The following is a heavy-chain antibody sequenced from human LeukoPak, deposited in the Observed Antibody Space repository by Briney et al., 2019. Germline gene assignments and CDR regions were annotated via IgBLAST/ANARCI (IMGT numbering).Heavy chain of an antibody. Sequence: GASVKVSCKASGYTFTGYYMHWVRQAPGQGLEWMGWINPNSGGTNYAQKFQGRVTMTRDTSISTAYMELSRLRSDDDAVYYCARLKLVTWLAFDYWAREPWSPSPQ. D-gene: IGHD5-18*01. CDR2: INPNSGGT. J-gene: IGHJ4*02. CDR1: GYTFTGYY. CDR3: ARLKLVTWLAFDY. V-gene: IGHV1-2*02.